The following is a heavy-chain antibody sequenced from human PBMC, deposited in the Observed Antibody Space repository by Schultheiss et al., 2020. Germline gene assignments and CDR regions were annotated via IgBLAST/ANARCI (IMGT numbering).Heavy chain of an antibody. Sequence: GESLKISCAASGFTFSLYGMHWVRQAPGKGLEWVAVIWYDGSNKYYADSVKGRFTISRDNSKNTLYLQMNSLRGEDTAVYYCARVPEHQYYYGSGRGYYGMDVWGQGTTVTVSS. CDR2: IWYDGSNK. CDR1: GFTFSLYG. V-gene: IGHV3-33*01. D-gene: IGHD3-10*01. J-gene: IGHJ6*02. CDR3: ARVPEHQYYYGSGRGYYGMDV.